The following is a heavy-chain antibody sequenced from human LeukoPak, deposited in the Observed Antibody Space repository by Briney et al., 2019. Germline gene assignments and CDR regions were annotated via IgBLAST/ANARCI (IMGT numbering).Heavy chain of an antibody. CDR2: IYTSGST. Sequence: SETLSLTCTVSGGSISSYYWSWIRQPAGKGLEWIGRIYTSGSTNYNPSLKSRVTMSVDTSKNQFSLKLSSVTAADTAVYYCARRRPRANFEDAFDIWGQGTMVTVSS. CDR3: ARRRPRANFEDAFDI. D-gene: IGHD5-24*01. J-gene: IGHJ3*02. CDR1: GGSISSYY. V-gene: IGHV4-4*07.